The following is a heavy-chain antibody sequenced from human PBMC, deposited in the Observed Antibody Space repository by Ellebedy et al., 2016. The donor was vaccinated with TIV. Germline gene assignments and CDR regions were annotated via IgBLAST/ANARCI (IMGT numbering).Heavy chain of an antibody. CDR2: IYTSGNT. V-gene: IGHV4-4*07. CDR3: AKKDGDF. J-gene: IGHJ4*02. CDR1: GVSVSNYH. Sequence: MPSEILSLTCTVSGVSVSNYHWTWIRQPAGSGLEWIGLIYTSGNTNYNPSLRSRVTMSVDTSKNQLSLKLTSVTAADTAVYYCAKKDGDFWGQGTLVTVSS.